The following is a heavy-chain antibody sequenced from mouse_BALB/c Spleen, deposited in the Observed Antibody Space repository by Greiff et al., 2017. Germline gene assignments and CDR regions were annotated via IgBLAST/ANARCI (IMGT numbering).Heavy chain of an antibody. D-gene: IGHD2-4*01. CDR2: ISNSGST. Sequence: VQLMESGPSLVKPSQSLSLTCTVTGYSITSDYAWNWLRQFPGNKLEWMGYISNSGSTSYNPSLNGRISITRDTSKNQFFLQMNSLTPEDTATYYCARSGLRGYYAMDYWGQGTSVTVSA. CDR3: ARSGLRGYYAMDY. V-gene: IGHV3-2*02. CDR1: GYSITSDYA. J-gene: IGHJ4*01.